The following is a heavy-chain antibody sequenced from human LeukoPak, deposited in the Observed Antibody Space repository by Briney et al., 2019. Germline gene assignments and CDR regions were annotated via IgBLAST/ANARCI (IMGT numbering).Heavy chain of an antibody. V-gene: IGHV1-18*01. J-gene: IGHJ4*02. D-gene: IGHD3-10*01. CDR2: ISAYNGKA. CDR1: GYTFTSYG. Sequence: ASVKVSCKPSGYTFTSYGISWVRPAPAQGLEWMGWISAYNGKANYAQKLQGRVTMTTDTSTSTAYMQLRSLRSDATAVYYCARVVTMVRGVIIDYFDYWGQGTLVTVSS. CDR3: ARVVTMVRGVIIDYFDY.